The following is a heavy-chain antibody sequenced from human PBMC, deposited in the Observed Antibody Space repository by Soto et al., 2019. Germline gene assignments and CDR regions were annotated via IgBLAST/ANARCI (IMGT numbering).Heavy chain of an antibody. CDR3: AIEFWYNWSPIDY. J-gene: IGHJ4*02. D-gene: IGHD1-20*01. Sequence: GGSLRLSCAASGFTFSSYAMSWVRQAPGKGLEWVSAISGSGGSTYYADSVKGRFTISRDNSKNTLYLQMNSLRAEDTAVYYFAIEFWYNWSPIDYRVPRTLLTV. V-gene: IGHV3-23*01. CDR2: ISGSGGST. CDR1: GFTFSSYA.